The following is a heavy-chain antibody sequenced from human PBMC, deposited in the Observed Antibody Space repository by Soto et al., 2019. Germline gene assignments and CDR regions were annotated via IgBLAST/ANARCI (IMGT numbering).Heavy chain of an antibody. D-gene: IGHD5-18*01. CDR3: ARGRGMWIQLWLNY. Sequence: GASVKVSCKASGYTFTSYDINWVRQATGQGLEWMGWMNPNSGNTGYAQKFQGRVTMTRNTSISTAYMELSSLRSEDTAVYYCARGRGMWIQLWLNYWGQGTLVTVSS. CDR1: GYTFTSYD. J-gene: IGHJ4*02. CDR2: MNPNSGNT. V-gene: IGHV1-8*01.